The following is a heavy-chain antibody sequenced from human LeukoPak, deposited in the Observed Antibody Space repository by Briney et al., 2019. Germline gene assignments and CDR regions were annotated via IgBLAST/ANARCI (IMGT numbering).Heavy chain of an antibody. Sequence: SVKVSCKASGFTFTSSAVQWVRQARGQRLEWIGWIVVGSGNTNYAQKFQERVTITRDMSTSTAYMELSSLRSEDTAVYYCAADWGQLLYNWFDPWGQGTLVTVSS. J-gene: IGHJ5*02. CDR1: GFTFTSSA. CDR3: AADWGQLLYNWFDP. CDR2: IVVGSGNT. V-gene: IGHV1-58*01. D-gene: IGHD2-2*01.